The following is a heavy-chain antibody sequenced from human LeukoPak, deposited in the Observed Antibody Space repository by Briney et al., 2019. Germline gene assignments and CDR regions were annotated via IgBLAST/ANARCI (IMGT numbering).Heavy chain of an antibody. CDR2: ISYDGSNK. CDR3: ARDSEYSGSYNGMDV. CDR1: GFTFSSYA. J-gene: IGHJ6*02. Sequence: GRSLRLSCAASGFTFSSYAMHWVRQAPGKGLEWVAVISYDGSNKYYADSVKGRFTISRDNSKNTLYLQMDSLRAEDTAVYYCARDSEYSGSYNGMDVWGQGTTVTVSS. V-gene: IGHV3-30*04. D-gene: IGHD1-26*01.